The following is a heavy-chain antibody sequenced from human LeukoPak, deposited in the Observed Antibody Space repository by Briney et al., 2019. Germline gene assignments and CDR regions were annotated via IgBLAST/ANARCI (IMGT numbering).Heavy chain of an antibody. Sequence: PGGSLRLSCAASGFTVSSNYMSWVRQAPGKGLEWVSILYSAGATYYAASVRARFTISRDSSKNTVCLQMNSLRAEDTAVYYWAXXGXXARKYYSDPFHYWGQGTLVTVSS. CDR1: GFTVSSNY. D-gene: IGHD3-10*01. CDR2: LYSAGAT. CDR3: AXXGXXARKYYSDPFHY. V-gene: IGHV3-53*01. J-gene: IGHJ4*02.